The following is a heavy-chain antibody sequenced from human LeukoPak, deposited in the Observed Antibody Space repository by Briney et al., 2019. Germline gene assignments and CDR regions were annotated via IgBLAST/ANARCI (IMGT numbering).Heavy chain of an antibody. CDR1: GFTFSRSA. CDR3: AKRTHGYNPLDY. J-gene: IGHJ4*02. Sequence: GGSLRLSCVGSGFTFSRSAMSRVRLAPGKGLEWVSGISGSGGHTYYTDSVKGRFTISRDNSKNTLYLQMNSLRAEDTAVYWCAKRTHGYNPLDYWGQGTLVTVSS. CDR2: ISGSGGHT. D-gene: IGHD5-24*01. V-gene: IGHV3-23*01.